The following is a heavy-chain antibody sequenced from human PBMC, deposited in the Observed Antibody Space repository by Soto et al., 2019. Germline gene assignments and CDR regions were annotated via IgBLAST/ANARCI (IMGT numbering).Heavy chain of an antibody. CDR3: VKPRQGGGIDMVFDY. V-gene: IGHV3-23*01. CDR1: GFSLSTYA. D-gene: IGHD3-10*01. J-gene: IGHJ4*02. CDR2: TSGSDDRT. Sequence: EVQLLESGGGLVQPGGSLRLSCAVSGFSLSTYAMSWVRQAPGKGLEWVSSTSGSDDRTFYVDSVKGRFTTSRDNSRNTLYLQMNSLRAEDTALYYCVKPRQGGGIDMVFDYWGQGTLVTVSS.